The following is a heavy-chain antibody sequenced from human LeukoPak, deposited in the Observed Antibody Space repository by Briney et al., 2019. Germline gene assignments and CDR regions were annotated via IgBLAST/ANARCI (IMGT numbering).Heavy chain of an antibody. CDR1: GYTFTHYG. CDR3: AIEGPGELDPTFDY. D-gene: IGHD1-26*01. J-gene: IGHJ4*02. V-gene: IGHV1-18*01. CDR2: ISPYNGNT. Sequence: ASVKVSCKASGYTFTHYGISWVRQAPGQGLEWMAWISPYNGNTKYAQKLQGRVTMTTDTSTSTAYMELRSLGSDDTAVYYCAIEGPGELDPTFDYWGQGTLVTVSS.